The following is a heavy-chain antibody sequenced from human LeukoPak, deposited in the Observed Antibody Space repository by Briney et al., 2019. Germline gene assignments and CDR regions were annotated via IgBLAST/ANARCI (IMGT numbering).Heavy chain of an antibody. CDR3: ARAVTGTGGLDY. D-gene: IGHD6-19*01. CDR2: INPHSGDT. J-gene: IGHJ4*02. CDR1: GYTFIGYY. Sequence: ASLKVSCKASGYTFIGYYIYWVRQAPGQGLEWMGWINPHSGDTRYAQKFQGRVTMTRDTSINTAYMELSSLRSDDTAVYYCARAVTGTGGLDYWGQGTLVTVSS. V-gene: IGHV1-2*02.